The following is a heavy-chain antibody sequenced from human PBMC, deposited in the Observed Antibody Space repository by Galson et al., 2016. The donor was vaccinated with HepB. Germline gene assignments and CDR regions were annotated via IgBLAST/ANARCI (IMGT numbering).Heavy chain of an antibody. CDR3: GGSDWFKGYFDY. V-gene: IGHV3-53*01. J-gene: IGHJ4*02. CDR1: GFSVSSNY. CDR2: IYTGNTK. D-gene: IGHD6-19*01. Sequence: LRLSCAVSGFSVSSNYLTWVRQAPGKGLEWVSVIYTGNTKYYADSVKGRITVSRDTSKNTVYLEMNSLRAEDTAVYYCGGSDWFKGYFDYWGQGALVTVSS.